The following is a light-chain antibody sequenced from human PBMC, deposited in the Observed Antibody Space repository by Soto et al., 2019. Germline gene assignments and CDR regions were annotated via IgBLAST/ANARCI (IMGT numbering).Light chain of an antibody. CDR3: QQANSFPIT. J-gene: IGKJ5*01. CDR2: GAS. V-gene: IGKV1-12*01. CDR1: QDVGKW. Sequence: DIQMTQSPSSVSASVGDRVTITCRASQDVGKWLAWYQQKPGKAPTLLIHGASSLHSGVPSRYSGSGSGTDFTLTISSLQPEDFATYYCQQANSFPITFGQGTRLEIK.